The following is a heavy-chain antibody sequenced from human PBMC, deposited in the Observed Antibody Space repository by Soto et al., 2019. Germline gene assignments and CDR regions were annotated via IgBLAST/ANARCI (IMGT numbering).Heavy chain of an antibody. J-gene: IGHJ5*02. CDR1: GFTFSTCS. CDR3: AGPVVPTANDWLDT. D-gene: IGHD2-2*01. Sequence: EVQLVESGGGLIQPGGSLRLSCAASGFTFSTCSMNWVRQAPGKWLELVSYISSTSRTIDYADSVKGRFTISRDNAKNSMYLHMNSMRADDTAVYDCAGPVVPTANDWLDTLGQGTLVTVSS. V-gene: IGHV3-48*01. CDR2: ISSTSRTI.